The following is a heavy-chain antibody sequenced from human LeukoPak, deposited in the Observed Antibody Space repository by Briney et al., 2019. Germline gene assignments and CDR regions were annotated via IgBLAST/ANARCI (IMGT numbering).Heavy chain of an antibody. V-gene: IGHV3-43D*04. Sequence: AGGSLRLSCAASGFTFDDYAMHWVRQAPGKGLERVSLISWDGGSTYYADSVKGRFTISRDNSKNSLYLQMNSLRAEDTALYYCAKDDSSGFTDYWGQGTLVTVSS. J-gene: IGHJ4*02. D-gene: IGHD3-22*01. CDR2: ISWDGGST. CDR3: AKDDSSGFTDY. CDR1: GFTFDDYA.